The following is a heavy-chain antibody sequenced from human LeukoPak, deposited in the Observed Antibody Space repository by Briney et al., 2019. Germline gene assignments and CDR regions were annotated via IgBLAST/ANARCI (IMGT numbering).Heavy chain of an antibody. CDR2: MNPNSGNT. D-gene: IGHD6-13*01. CDR1: GYTFTSYD. Sequence: ASVKVSCKASGYTFTSYDINWVRQATGQGLEWMGWMNPNSGNTGYAQKFQGRVTITRNTSISTAYMELSSLRSEDTAVYYCARDFMGAGYSSSWYDPPSDYYYYMDVWGKGTTVTVSS. J-gene: IGHJ6*03. CDR3: ARDFMGAGYSSSWYDPPSDYYYYMDV. V-gene: IGHV1-8*03.